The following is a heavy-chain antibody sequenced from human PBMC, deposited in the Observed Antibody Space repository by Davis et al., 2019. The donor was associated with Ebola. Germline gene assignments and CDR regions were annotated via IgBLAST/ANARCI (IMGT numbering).Heavy chain of an antibody. CDR2: IYSGGST. D-gene: IGHD3-10*01. CDR3: ARDITLRGPFDP. CDR1: GFTFSSYW. V-gene: IGHV3-66*01. Sequence: GGSLRLSCAASGFTFSSYWMSWVRQAPGKGLEWVSVIYSGGSTYYADSVKGRFTISRDNSKNTLYLQMNSLRAEDTAVYYCARDITLRGPFDPWGQGTLVTVSS. J-gene: IGHJ5*02.